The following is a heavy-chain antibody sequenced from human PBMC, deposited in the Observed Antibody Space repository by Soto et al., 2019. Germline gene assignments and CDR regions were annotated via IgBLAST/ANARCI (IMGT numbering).Heavy chain of an antibody. CDR1: GGSVSSGSHY. CDR2: IYYSGST. J-gene: IGHJ4*02. V-gene: IGHV4-39*07. CDR3: AGVNANFYRHYYLGY. D-gene: IGHD7-27*01. Sequence: MSLTCTVSGGSVSSGSHYWSWIRQPPWKGLEWIGTIYYSGSTKYNPSLKSRASISMDRSKSLFSLRLRSLTAADTAVYLCAGVNANFYRHYYLGYWGQGNPATVSS.